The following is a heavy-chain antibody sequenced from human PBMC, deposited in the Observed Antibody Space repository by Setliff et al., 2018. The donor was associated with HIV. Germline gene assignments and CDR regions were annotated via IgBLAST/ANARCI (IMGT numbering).Heavy chain of an antibody. CDR3: ARRSYYDSSGPNWFDP. D-gene: IGHD3-22*01. J-gene: IGHJ5*02. Sequence: PSETLSLTCAVYGGSFSGYYWSWIRQPPGKGLEWIGEINHSGSTNYNPSLKSRVTISVDTSKNQFSLKLSSVTAADTAVYYCARRSYYDSSGPNWFDPCGQGTLVTVSS. CDR2: INHSGST. CDR1: GGSFSGYY. V-gene: IGHV4-34*01.